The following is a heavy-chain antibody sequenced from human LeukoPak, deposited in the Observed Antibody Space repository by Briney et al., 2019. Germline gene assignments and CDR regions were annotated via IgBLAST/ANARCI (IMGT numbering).Heavy chain of an antibody. CDR3: ARVYYSNSYDYWYFDL. CDR1: GGSISSYY. Sequence: SETLSLTCTVSGGSISSYYWSWIRQPPGKGLEWIGYIYYSGSTNYNPSLKSRVTISVDTPKNQFSLKLSSVTAADTAVYYCARVYYSNSYDYWYFDLWGRGTLVTVSS. J-gene: IGHJ2*01. CDR2: IYYSGST. V-gene: IGHV4-59*12. D-gene: IGHD6-13*01.